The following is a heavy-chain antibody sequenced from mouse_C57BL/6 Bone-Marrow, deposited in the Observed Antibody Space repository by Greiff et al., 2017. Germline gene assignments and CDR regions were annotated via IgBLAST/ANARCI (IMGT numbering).Heavy chain of an antibody. CDR3: ARDGNWAWFAY. V-gene: IGHV3-6*01. J-gene: IGHJ3*01. CDR2: ISYDGSN. Sequence: EVKLLESGPGLVKPSQSLSLTCSVTGYSITSGYYWNWIRQFPGNKLEWMGYISYDGSNNYNPSLKNRISITRDTSKNQFFLKLNSVTTEDTATYYCARDGNWAWFAYWGQGTLVTVSA. CDR1: GYSITSGYY. D-gene: IGHD4-1*01.